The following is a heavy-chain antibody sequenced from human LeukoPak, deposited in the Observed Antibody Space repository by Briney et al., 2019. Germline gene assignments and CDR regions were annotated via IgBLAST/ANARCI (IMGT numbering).Heavy chain of an antibody. CDR3: ARVTTAAGDY. CDR2: ISSSISTI. CDR1: GFTFSSYS. J-gene: IGHJ4*02. V-gene: IGHV3-48*02. Sequence: PGGSLRLSCAASGFTFSSYSMNWVRQAPGKGLEWVSYISSSISTIYYADSVKGRFTISRDNAKNSLYLQMISLRDEDTAVYYCARVTTAAGDYWGQGTLVTVSS. D-gene: IGHD6-13*01.